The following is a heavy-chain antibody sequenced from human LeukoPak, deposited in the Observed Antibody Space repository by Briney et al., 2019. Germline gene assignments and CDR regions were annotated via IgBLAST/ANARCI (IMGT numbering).Heavy chain of an antibody. CDR2: VSPDGRTT. CDR1: GFTFSIYW. Sequence: GGSLRLSCAPSGFTFSIYWMRWVSQPPKKGLVWVSHVSPDGRTTTYADSVKGRFTIFRDNAKSTLYLQMSGLRAEDTAVYYCARDQLLGGEGTLVTVSS. V-gene: IGHV3-74*01. D-gene: IGHD1-1*01. J-gene: IGHJ4*02. CDR3: ARDQLL.